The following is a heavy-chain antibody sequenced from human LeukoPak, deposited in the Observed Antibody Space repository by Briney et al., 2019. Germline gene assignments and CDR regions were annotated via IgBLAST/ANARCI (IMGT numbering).Heavy chain of an antibody. CDR1: GGSITTHANY. V-gene: IGHV4-39*07. CDR2: VHYTGNT. J-gene: IGHJ4*02. CDR3: ARLYRDDFWSGYSTHLDY. Sequence: SETLSLTCTVSGGSITTHANYWAWIRQPPGRGLEWIGGVHYTGNTYSNTSLKSRVTISVDTSKNQFSLKLSSVTAADTAVYYCARLYRDDFWSGYSTHLDYWGQGTLVTVSS. D-gene: IGHD3-3*01.